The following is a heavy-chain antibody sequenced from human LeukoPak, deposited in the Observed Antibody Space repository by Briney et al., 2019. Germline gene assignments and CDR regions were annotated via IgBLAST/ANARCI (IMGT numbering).Heavy chain of an antibody. CDR1: GLTFSSYA. Sequence: QTGGSLRLSCVASGLTFSSYAMNWVRQAPGKGLQWVSSISGSGGTTYIADSVKGRFTISRDNSKNTLFLEMNSLRVEDTALYYCAKGAVESLDYYFYMEVWGTGTTVTVSS. V-gene: IGHV3-23*01. CDR2: ISGSGGTT. CDR3: AKGAVESLDYYFYMEV. J-gene: IGHJ6*03.